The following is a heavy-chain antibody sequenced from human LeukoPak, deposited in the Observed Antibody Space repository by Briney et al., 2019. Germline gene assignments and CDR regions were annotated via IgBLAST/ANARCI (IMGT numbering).Heavy chain of an antibody. Sequence: PGGSLRLSCAASGLTVGSNHMSWVRQAPGKGLEWVLVIYTGGSTDYADSVKGRFTISRDNSKNTLYLQMNSLRAEDTAVYYCARGARAATGYYYYMDVWGKGTTVTVSS. D-gene: IGHD2-15*01. J-gene: IGHJ6*03. CDR1: GLTVGSNH. V-gene: IGHV3-53*01. CDR2: IYTGGST. CDR3: ARGARAATGYYYYMDV.